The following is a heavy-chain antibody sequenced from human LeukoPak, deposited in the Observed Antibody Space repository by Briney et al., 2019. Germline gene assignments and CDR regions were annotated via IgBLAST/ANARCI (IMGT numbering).Heavy chain of an antibody. D-gene: IGHD3-3*01. J-gene: IGHJ4*02. CDR1: GGSISSSSYY. CDR2: IYYSGST. V-gene: IGHV4-39*01. Sequence: SETLSLTCTVSGGSISSSSYYWGWLRQPPGKGLEWIGSIYYSGSTYYNPSLKSRVTISVDTSKNQFSLKLSSVTAADTAVYYCARHRNDFWSGYYPDYWGQGTLVTVSS. CDR3: ARHRNDFWSGYYPDY.